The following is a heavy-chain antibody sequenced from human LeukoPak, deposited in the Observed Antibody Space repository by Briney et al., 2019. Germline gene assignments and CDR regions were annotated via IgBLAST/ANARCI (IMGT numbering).Heavy chain of an antibody. D-gene: IGHD3-22*01. CDR1: RLPFSIAW. CDR3: TTPVHYSDSRFDF. CDR2: IKSRADGGTT. J-gene: IGHJ4*02. Sequence: PGGSLRLSCAGSRLPFSIAWMTWVRQAPGKGLEWVGRIKSRADGGTTDYAAPVKGRFAIPRDDSKSMVYLQMNSLRTEDTAVYYCTTPVHYSDSRFDFWGQGTLVTVSS. V-gene: IGHV3-15*01.